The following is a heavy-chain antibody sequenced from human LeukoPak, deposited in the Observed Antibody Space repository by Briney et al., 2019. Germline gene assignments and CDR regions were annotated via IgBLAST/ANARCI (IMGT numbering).Heavy chain of an antibody. Sequence: GGSLRLSCAASGFTFSSYGMHWVRQAPGKGLEWVAFISYDVRNENIADSVKGRFIISRENSKNTLYLQLNSLRAEDTAVYYCAKGPAPRLGEFSYHALVDYWGQGTLVTVSS. D-gene: IGHD3-16*02. CDR3: AKGPAPRLGEFSYHALVDY. CDR2: ISYDVRNE. CDR1: GFTFSSYG. J-gene: IGHJ4*02. V-gene: IGHV3-30*18.